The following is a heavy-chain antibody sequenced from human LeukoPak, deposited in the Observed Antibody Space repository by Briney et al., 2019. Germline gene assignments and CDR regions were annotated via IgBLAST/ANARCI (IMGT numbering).Heavy chain of an antibody. J-gene: IGHJ4*02. Sequence: SETLSLTCAVYGGSFSGYYWSWIRQPPGKGLEWIGEINHSGSTNYNPSLKSRVTISVDTSKNQFSLKLSSVTAADTAVYYCASAHTAMVLDYWGQGTLVTVSS. D-gene: IGHD5-18*01. CDR2: INHSGST. V-gene: IGHV4-34*01. CDR1: GGSFSGYY. CDR3: ASAHTAMVLDY.